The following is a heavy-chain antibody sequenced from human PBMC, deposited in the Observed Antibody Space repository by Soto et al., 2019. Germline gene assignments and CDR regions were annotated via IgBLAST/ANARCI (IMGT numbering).Heavy chain of an antibody. CDR3: ARSFKQLVNWFDP. J-gene: IGHJ5*02. D-gene: IGHD6-6*01. CDR2: IYPVYSDT. Sequence: VASLTISCKVSGYSSTSYWIGWVRQMPGKGLEWMGIIYPVYSDTIYSPSFQGQVTISADKSISPAYLQWSSLKASDTAMYYCARSFKQLVNWFDPWGQGTLVTVSS. CDR1: GYSSTSYW. V-gene: IGHV5-51*01.